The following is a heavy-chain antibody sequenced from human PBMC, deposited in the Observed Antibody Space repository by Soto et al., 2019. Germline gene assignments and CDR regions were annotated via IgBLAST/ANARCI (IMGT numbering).Heavy chain of an antibody. D-gene: IGHD1-26*01. CDR3: ARDAAVGLFDY. CDR1: GYTFTNNY. CDR2: INPSGGNT. J-gene: IGHJ4*02. V-gene: IGHV1-46*01. Sequence: ASVKVSFKASGYTFTNNYVVWVRQAPGQGLEWMGIINPSGGNTIYAQKFQDRVTMTSDTSTSTIYIELSSLRSDDTAVYYCARDAAVGLFDYWGQGTLVTVSS.